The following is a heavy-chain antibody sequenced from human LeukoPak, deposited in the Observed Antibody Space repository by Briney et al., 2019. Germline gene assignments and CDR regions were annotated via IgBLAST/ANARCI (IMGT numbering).Heavy chain of an antibody. D-gene: IGHD1-26*01. J-gene: IGHJ4*02. CDR2: IRYDGSNK. V-gene: IGHV3-30*02. Sequence: GGSLRLSCAASGFTFSSHGMHWVRQAPGKGPEWVAFIRYDGSNKYYADSVKGRFTISRDNSKNTLYLQMNSLRAEDTAVYYCAKADRGASDYWGQGTLVTVSS. CDR3: AKADRGASDY. CDR1: GFTFSSHG.